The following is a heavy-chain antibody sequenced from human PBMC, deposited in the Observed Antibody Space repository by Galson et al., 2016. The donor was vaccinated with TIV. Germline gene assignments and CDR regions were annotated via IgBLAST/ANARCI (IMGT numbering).Heavy chain of an antibody. J-gene: IGHJ4*02. D-gene: IGHD3-22*01. CDR3: ARSVRGPYYYDSTGHPYYFDY. CDR1: SGSISSGNSY. CDR2: IHSTGST. Sequence: ETLSLTCTVSSGSISSGNSYWSWIRQPAGKGLEWIGRIHSTGSTNYNPSLKSRLTISVDTSKNQFSLKLTSVTAADTAVYYCARSVRGPYYYDSTGHPYYFDYWGQGTLVTVSS. V-gene: IGHV4-61*10.